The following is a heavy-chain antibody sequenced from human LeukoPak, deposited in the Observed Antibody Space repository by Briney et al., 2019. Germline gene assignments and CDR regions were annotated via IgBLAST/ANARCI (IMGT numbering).Heavy chain of an antibody. CDR3: ARGHQGSSGWYPWFDP. V-gene: IGHV3-13*01. CDR1: GFTFSSYD. D-gene: IGHD6-19*01. CDR2: ISTGGNT. J-gene: IGHJ5*02. Sequence: GGSLRLSCAASGFTFSSYDMHWVRQPIGKGLEWVSAISTGGNTYYPGSVRGRFIMSRDNSKNSLYLQMNSLGAGDTAVYYCARGHQGSSGWYPWFDPWGQGTLVTVSS.